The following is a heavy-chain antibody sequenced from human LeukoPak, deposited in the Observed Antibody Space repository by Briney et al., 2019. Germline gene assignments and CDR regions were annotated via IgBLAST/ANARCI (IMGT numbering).Heavy chain of an antibody. Sequence: SETLSLTCTVSGGSISQYYWSWIGQPPGRGLEWIAYINYSGSTNYNPSLKSRVTISVDTSKNHFSLTLSSVTAADTAVYYCARFGGPHAFDIWGQGTMVTVSS. CDR3: ARFGGPHAFDI. CDR1: GGSISQYY. CDR2: INYSGST. J-gene: IGHJ3*02. D-gene: IGHD3-3*01. V-gene: IGHV4-59*01.